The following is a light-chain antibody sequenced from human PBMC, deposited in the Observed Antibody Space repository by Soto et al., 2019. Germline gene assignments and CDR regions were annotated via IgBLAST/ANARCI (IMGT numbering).Light chain of an antibody. CDR2: GAS. CDR1: KSVISN. J-gene: IGKJ1*01. V-gene: IGKV3D-15*01. CDR3: QQYDSSPRT. Sequence: ELVMTQVPATLSVSPGTRATLSCRASKSVISNYLAWYQQKPGQAPRLLMYGASTMATGIPARFSGSGSGTEFTLTISSLESEDFAVYFCQQYDSSPRTFGQGTKVDIK.